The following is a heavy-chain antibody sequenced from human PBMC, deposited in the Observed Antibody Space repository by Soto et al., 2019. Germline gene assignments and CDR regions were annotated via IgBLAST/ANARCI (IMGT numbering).Heavy chain of an antibody. V-gene: IGHV4-4*02. CDR3: AREGGYRLEY. J-gene: IGHJ4*02. CDR1: GDSVFDGRW. Sequence: QVQLQESGPGLVKPSGTLSLTCAVSGDSVFDGRWWSWVRLPPGKGLEWIGETHHNGGTNYNPSLKSRVTISVDKSNTHFALNLTSVTAADTAVYYCAREGGYRLEYWGQGTLVTVSS. D-gene: IGHD1-26*01. CDR2: THHNGGT.